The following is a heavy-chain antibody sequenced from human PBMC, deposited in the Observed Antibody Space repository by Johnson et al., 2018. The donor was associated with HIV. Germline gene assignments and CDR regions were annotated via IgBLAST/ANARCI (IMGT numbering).Heavy chain of an antibody. CDR3: ARDPGNGGRPFDAFDI. CDR2: ISDDGCNK. Sequence: QVELVESGGGLVQPGGSLRLSCAASGFTFSSFGMHWVRQDPGKGLEWMTIISDDGCNKDSADSVKGRFTISSDNSKNTLYLQMDRLRGEDTAVYYCARDPGNGGRPFDAFDIWGQGAMVTVSS. J-gene: IGHJ3*02. V-gene: IGHV3-30*03. CDR1: GFTFSSFG. D-gene: IGHD4-23*01.